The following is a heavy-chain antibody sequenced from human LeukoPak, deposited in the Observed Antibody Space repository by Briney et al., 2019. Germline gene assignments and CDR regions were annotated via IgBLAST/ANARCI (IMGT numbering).Heavy chain of an antibody. CDR2: IIPIFGTA. V-gene: IGHV1-69*01. CDR3: ARLILGNSGFLLP. Sequence: SVKVSCKASGGTFSSYAISWVRQAPGQGLEWMGGIIPIFGTANYARKFQGRVTITADESTSTAYMELSSLRSEDTAVYYFARLILGNSGFLLPWGQGTLVTVSS. J-gene: IGHJ5*02. D-gene: IGHD5-12*01. CDR1: GGTFSSYA.